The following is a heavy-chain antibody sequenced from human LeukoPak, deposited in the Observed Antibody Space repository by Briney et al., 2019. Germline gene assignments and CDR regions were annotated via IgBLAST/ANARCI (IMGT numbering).Heavy chain of an antibody. Sequence: SETLSLTCTVSGGSISSYYWSWIRQPPGKGLEWIGNIYYSGSTNYNPSLKSRVTISVDTSKNQFSLKLSSVTAADTAVYYCARGRRWLERQSLGYYYYMDVWGKGTTVTVSS. CDR2: IYYSGST. D-gene: IGHD1-1*01. CDR3: ARGRRWLERQSLGYYYYMDV. CDR1: GGSISSYY. J-gene: IGHJ6*03. V-gene: IGHV4-59*01.